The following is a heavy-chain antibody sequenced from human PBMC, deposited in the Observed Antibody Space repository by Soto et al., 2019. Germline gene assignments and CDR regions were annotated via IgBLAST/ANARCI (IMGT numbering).Heavy chain of an antibody. V-gene: IGHV3-30*03. CDR3: ARDPVWEAVAGYFDH. D-gene: IGHD6-19*01. CDR1: GFTFSTYA. CDR2: ISHDGSNQ. Sequence: GGSLRLSCAASGFTFSTYAMHWVRQAPGKGLEWVAFISHDGSNQNYAGSVKGRFTISRDNSRNTLCAEMTSLRGEDTAVYYCARDPVWEAVAGYFDHWGQGTPVTVSS. J-gene: IGHJ4*02.